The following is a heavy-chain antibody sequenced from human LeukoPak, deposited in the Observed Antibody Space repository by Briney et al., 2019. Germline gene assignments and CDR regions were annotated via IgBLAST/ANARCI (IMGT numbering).Heavy chain of an antibody. CDR1: GFTFSSYS. CDR3: ARDGSSWSAYYFDY. Sequence: PGGSLRLSCAASGFTFSSYSMNWVRQAPGKGLEWVSSISSSSSYIYYADSVKGRFTISRDNAKNSLYLQMNSLRAEDTAVYYCARDGSSWSAYYFDYWGQGTLVTVSS. CDR2: ISSSSSYI. J-gene: IGHJ4*02. V-gene: IGHV3-21*01. D-gene: IGHD6-13*01.